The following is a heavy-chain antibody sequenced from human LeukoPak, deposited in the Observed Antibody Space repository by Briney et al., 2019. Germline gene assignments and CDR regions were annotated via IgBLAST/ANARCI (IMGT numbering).Heavy chain of an antibody. J-gene: IGHJ4*02. V-gene: IGHV3-74*01. CDR1: GFTLSNHW. CDR2: IQGDGSNT. CDR3: SRGTSAGGPISPFDF. Sequence: GGSLRLSCAASGFTLSNHWMHWVRQAPGKGLVWVSRIQGDGSNTNYADSVKGRFSISRDNAKNTVYLQMTSLWAEDTGIYYCSRGTSAGGPISPFDFWGQGTVVTVSS. D-gene: IGHD6-13*01.